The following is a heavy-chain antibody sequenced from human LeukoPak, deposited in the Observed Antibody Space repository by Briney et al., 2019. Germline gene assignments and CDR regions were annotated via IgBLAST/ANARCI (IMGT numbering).Heavy chain of an antibody. CDR2: IYYSGSA. Sequence: SETLSLTCTVSGGSISSYYWSWIRQPPGKGLEWIGYIYYSGSANYNPSLKSRVTISVDTSKNQFSLKLSSVTAADTAVYYCARVVCGGDCCYSYYYYYGMDVWGQGTTVTVSS. CDR1: GGSISSYY. J-gene: IGHJ6*02. CDR3: ARVVCGGDCCYSYYYYYGMDV. D-gene: IGHD2-21*02. V-gene: IGHV4-59*01.